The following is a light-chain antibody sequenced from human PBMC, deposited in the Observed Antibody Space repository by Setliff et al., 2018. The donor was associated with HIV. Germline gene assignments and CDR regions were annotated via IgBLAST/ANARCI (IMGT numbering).Light chain of an antibody. CDR2: DVR. CDR3: ASYRSPATYV. CDR1: SSDVGGYDF. Sequence: ALTQPASVSGSPGQSITISCIGTSSDVGGYDFVSWYQQRPDKAPKLIIFDVRERPSGVSHRFSGSKSGNTASLTISGLQTEDEADYFCASYRSPATYVFGIGTKVTVL. J-gene: IGLJ1*01. V-gene: IGLV2-14*03.